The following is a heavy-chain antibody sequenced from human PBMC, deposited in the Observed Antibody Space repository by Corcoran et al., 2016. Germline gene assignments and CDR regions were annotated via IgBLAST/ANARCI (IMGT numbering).Heavy chain of an antibody. CDR2: IKKDGSEK. D-gene: IGHD3-22*01. Sequence: EGQLVESGGDLAQPGGSLRLSCAASEFTFSDYWMTWVRQAPGKGLGWVANIKKDGSEKEYVDYVKGRFTLSRDNARNSLSLQMNSLRGEDTAVYHCARDPYDRSAYGAFDVWGQGTTVTVSS. CDR1: EFTFSDYW. V-gene: IGHV3-7*01. J-gene: IGHJ3*01. CDR3: ARDPYDRSAYGAFDV.